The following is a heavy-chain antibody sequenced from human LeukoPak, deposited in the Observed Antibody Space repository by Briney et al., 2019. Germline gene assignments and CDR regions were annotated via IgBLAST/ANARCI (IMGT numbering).Heavy chain of an antibody. CDR3: AKEWGLYSGYFFDY. V-gene: IGHV3-23*01. CDR2: FDGSGAGT. D-gene: IGHD5-12*01. Sequence: GGSLRLSCAASGFSFISYGMHWVRQAPGKGLEWVSGFDGSGAGTFYADSVKGRFTISRDNSKNTLYLQMSSLRAEDTAVYYCAKEWGLYSGYFFDYWGQGTLVTVSS. J-gene: IGHJ4*02. CDR1: GFSFISYG.